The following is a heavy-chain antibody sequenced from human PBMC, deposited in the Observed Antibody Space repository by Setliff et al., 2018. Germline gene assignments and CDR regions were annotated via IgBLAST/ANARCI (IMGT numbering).Heavy chain of an antibody. D-gene: IGHD1-1*01. CDR1: GYSFPSYW. Sequence: PGESLKISCEASGYSFPSYWIGWVRQMPGKGLEWMGSVYPGDSETRYSPSFQGQVTMSVDTSINTAYLQWNSLKASDTALYFCARLPSTGSAFFQHWGQGTLVTVSS. CDR2: VYPGDSET. CDR3: ARLPSTGSAFFQH. J-gene: IGHJ1*01. V-gene: IGHV5-51*01.